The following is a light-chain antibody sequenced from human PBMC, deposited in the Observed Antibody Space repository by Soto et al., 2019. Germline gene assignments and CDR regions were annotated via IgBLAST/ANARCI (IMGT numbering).Light chain of an antibody. CDR2: EGS. Sequence: QFVLTQPASVSGSPGQSITISCIGTSSDVGSYNLVSWYQHHPGKAPKLMIYEGSERPSGVSNRFSGSRYGNTASLTISGLQAEDEADYYCCSYAGSTTLVFGGGTKLTVL. CDR1: SSDVGSYNL. J-gene: IGLJ2*01. CDR3: CSYAGSTTLV. V-gene: IGLV2-23*01.